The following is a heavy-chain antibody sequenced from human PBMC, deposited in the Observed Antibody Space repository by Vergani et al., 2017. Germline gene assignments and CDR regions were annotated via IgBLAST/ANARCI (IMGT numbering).Heavy chain of an antibody. CDR3: ARHSLEPMVRGVISYYYYYGMDV. CDR2: IYYSGST. Sequence: QLQESGPGLVKPSETLSLTCTVSGGSISSGDYYWSWIRQPPGKGLEWIGYIYYSGSTYYNPSLKSRVTISVDTSKNQFSLKLSSVTAADTAVYYCARHSLEPMVRGVISYYYYYGMDVWGQGTTVTVSS. D-gene: IGHD3-10*01. J-gene: IGHJ6*02. CDR1: GGSISSGDYY. V-gene: IGHV4-30-4*08.